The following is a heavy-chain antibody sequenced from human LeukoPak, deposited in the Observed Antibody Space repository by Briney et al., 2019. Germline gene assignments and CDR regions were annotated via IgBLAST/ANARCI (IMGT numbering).Heavy chain of an antibody. CDR3: AKTADYGDYCDY. Sequence: GGSLRLSCAASGFTFSSYGMHWVRQAPGKGLEWVAVIWYDGSNKYYADSVKGRFTISRDNSKNTLYLQMNSLRAGDTAVYYCAKTADYGDYCDYWGQGTLVTVSS. CDR2: IWYDGSNK. D-gene: IGHD4-17*01. CDR1: GFTFSSYG. V-gene: IGHV3-33*06. J-gene: IGHJ4*02.